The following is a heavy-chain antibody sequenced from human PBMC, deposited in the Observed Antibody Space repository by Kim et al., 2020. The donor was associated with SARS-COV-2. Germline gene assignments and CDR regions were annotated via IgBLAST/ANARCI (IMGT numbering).Heavy chain of an antibody. CDR2: ISPTSSSI. Sequence: GGSLRLSCAAAGFSFSEYSMTWVRQAPGKGLEWISYISPTSSSIYYADSVKGRFTVSRDNAKNELHLQMSSLKDADTAVYYCARDQWEQLRHDALDVWGQGTMVTVSS. V-gene: IGHV3-48*02. CDR3: ARDQWEQLRHDALDV. J-gene: IGHJ3*01. CDR1: GFSFSEYS. D-gene: IGHD1-26*01.